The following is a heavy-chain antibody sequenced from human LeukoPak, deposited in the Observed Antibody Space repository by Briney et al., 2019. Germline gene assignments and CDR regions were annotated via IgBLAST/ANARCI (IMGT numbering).Heavy chain of an antibody. J-gene: IGHJ5*02. CDR3: ARGGTHYDILTGYYRGDNWFDP. CDR1: SGSISSDQSY. CDR2: IYYSGST. D-gene: IGHD3-9*01. V-gene: IGHV4-39*07. Sequence: PSETLSLTCIVSSGSISSDQSYWGWIRQPPGKGLEWLGTIYYSGSTYYNPSLKSRVTISVDTSKNQFSLKLSSVTAADTAVYYCARGGTHYDILTGYYRGDNWFDPWGQGTLVTVSS.